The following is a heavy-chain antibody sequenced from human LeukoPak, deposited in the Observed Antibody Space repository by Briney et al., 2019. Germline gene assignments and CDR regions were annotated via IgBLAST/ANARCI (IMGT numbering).Heavy chain of an antibody. D-gene: IGHD1-26*01. Sequence: QSGRSLRLSCAASGFTFDDYVMTWVRQAPGKGLEWVSSISASAAMTYYADSVKGRFTVSRDNSNNRLYLQMSGLTAADTAVYYCAKDRSIGTYYTFDHWGQGTLVTVSS. CDR1: GFTFDDYV. J-gene: IGHJ4*02. CDR3: AKDRSIGTYYTFDH. V-gene: IGHV3-23*01. CDR2: ISASAAMT.